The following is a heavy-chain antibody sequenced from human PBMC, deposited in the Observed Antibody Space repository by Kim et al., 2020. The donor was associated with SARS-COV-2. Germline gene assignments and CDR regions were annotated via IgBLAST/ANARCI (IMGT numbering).Heavy chain of an antibody. D-gene: IGHD6-19*01. CDR2: ISADGENA. CDR1: GSTLSNYA. V-gene: IGHV3-23*01. CDR3: ANVDGGWSY. J-gene: IGHJ4*02. Sequence: GGSLRLSCAATGSTLSNYALTWVRQAPGKGLEWVAAISADGENAYYEYAENGRITVSRDNTKKTKYLQIHSLPVEDAADYYCANVDGGWSYWGQGTLVTV.